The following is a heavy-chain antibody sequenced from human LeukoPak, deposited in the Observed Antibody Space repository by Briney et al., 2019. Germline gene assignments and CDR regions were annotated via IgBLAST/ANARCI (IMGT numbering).Heavy chain of an antibody. CDR1: GGSISSNTYY. D-gene: IGHD3-22*01. Sequence: SETLSLTCTVSGGSISSNTYYWGWIRQPPGKGLEWLGSISYSGSTYYNPSLKSRVTMSVDTSKNQFSLKLSSVTAADTAVYYCARQYSSGYPSYFDYWGQGTLVAVSS. CDR2: ISYSGST. CDR3: ARQYSSGYPSYFDY. J-gene: IGHJ4*02. V-gene: IGHV4-39*01.